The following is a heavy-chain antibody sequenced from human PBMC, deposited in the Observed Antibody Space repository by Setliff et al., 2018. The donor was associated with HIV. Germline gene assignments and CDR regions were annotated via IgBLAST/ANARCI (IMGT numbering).Heavy chain of an antibody. J-gene: IGHJ3*01. CDR2: VNPTGRP. CDR3: TRRINFGSGYYKDHAFDL. Sequence: KTSETLSLTCTVSGEPFNGFYWTWIRQPPGKGLEWIGDVNPTGRPNYSPSLKSRVTMSLDTSKNQFSLNLTSVTAADTAIYFCTRRINFGSGYYKDHAFDLWGQGTMVTVSS. D-gene: IGHD3-3*01. CDR1: GEPFNGFY. V-gene: IGHV4-34*01.